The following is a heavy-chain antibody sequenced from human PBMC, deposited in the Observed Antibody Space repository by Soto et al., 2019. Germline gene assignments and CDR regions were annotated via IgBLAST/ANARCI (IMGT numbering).Heavy chain of an antibody. CDR1: GFTFSSDS. J-gene: IGHJ4*02. V-gene: IGHV3-21*01. CDR2: ISSSGDDI. Sequence: PGGSLRLSCAGSGFTFSSDSMNWVRQAPGKGLEWVSSISSSGDDIHYADSVKGRFTISRDNAKNSLYLQMNSLRTEDTAVYYCARDSRVAARLFDYWGQGTLVTVSS. D-gene: IGHD6-6*01. CDR3: ARDSRVAARLFDY.